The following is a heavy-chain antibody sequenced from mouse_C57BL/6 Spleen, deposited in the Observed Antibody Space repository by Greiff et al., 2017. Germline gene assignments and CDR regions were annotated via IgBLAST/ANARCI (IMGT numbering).Heavy chain of an antibody. Sequence: QVQLQQPGAELVKPGASVKLSCKASGYTFTSYWMQWVKQRPGQGLEWIGEIDPSDSYTNYNQKFKGKATLTVDTSSSTAYMQLSSLTSEDSAVYYCARKGRGSSTDYWGQGTTLTVSS. CDR2: IDPSDSYT. CDR1: GYTFTSYW. V-gene: IGHV1-50*01. D-gene: IGHD1-1*01. CDR3: ARKGRGSSTDY. J-gene: IGHJ2*01.